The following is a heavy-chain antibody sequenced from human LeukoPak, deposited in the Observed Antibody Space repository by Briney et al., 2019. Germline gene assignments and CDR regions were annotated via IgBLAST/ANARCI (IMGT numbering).Heavy chain of an antibody. Sequence: PGGSLRLSCAASGLTFSSHWMHWVRQAPGKGLEWVAGISGTGGSTHYADSVKGRFTISRDNSKNTVYLQMRNLRVEHTAVYYCAKVVAGNIDYYFDYWGQGILVAVSS. CDR1: GLTFSSHW. D-gene: IGHD2/OR15-2a*01. CDR2: ISGTGGST. J-gene: IGHJ4*02. CDR3: AKVVAGNIDYYFDY. V-gene: IGHV3-23*01.